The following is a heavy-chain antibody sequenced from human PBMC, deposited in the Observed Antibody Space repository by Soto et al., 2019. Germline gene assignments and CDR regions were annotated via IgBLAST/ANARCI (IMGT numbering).Heavy chain of an antibody. CDR1: GGSISSGGYY. D-gene: IGHD3-22*01. CDR2: IYYSGST. J-gene: IGHJ5*02. Sequence: PPETLSLTCTVSGGSISSGGYYWSWIRQHPGKGLEWIGYIYYSGSTYYNPSLKSRVTISVDTSKNQFSLKLSSVTAADTAVYYCARGKRNPNYYDSSGYYNWFDPWGQGTLVTVSS. V-gene: IGHV4-31*03. CDR3: ARGKRNPNYYDSSGYYNWFDP.